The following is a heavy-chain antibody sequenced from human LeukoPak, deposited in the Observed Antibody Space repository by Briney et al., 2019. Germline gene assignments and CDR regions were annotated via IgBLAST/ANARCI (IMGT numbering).Heavy chain of an antibody. D-gene: IGHD3-9*01. J-gene: IGHJ4*02. CDR1: GYTFTSYD. Sequence: ASVKVSCKASGYTFTSYDINWVRQATGQGLEWMGWMNPNSGNTGYAQKFQGRVTITADKSTSTAYMELSSLRSEDTAVYYCARAPWYYDILTGPDYWGQGTLVTVSS. V-gene: IGHV1-8*01. CDR3: ARAPWYYDILTGPDY. CDR2: MNPNSGNT.